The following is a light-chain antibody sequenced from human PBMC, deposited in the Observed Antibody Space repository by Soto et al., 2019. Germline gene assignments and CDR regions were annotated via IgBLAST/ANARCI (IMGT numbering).Light chain of an antibody. CDR3: CSYAGDYTFV. J-gene: IGLJ1*01. Sequence: QSALIQPRSVSGSPGQSVTISCTGTSSDVGVYKYVSWYRQHPGKAPKHMIYDVITRPSGVPDRFSGSKSGNTASLTISGLQAEDEADYYCCSYAGDYTFVFGSGTKLTVL. V-gene: IGLV2-11*01. CDR2: DVI. CDR1: SSDVGVYKY.